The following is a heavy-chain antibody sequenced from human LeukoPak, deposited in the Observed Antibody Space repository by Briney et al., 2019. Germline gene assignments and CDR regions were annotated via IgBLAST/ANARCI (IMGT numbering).Heavy chain of an antibody. CDR3: AKDTTIRGSSGWTNF. V-gene: IGHV3-23*01. J-gene: IGHJ4*02. CDR1: GFSLRSYS. Sequence: GGSLRLSCAASGFSLRSYSMTWVRQAPGKGLEWVSAISGSGGSTYYADSVKGRFTISRDNSKNTLYLQMNSLRAEDTAVYYCAKDTTIRGSSGWTNFWGQGTLVTVSS. D-gene: IGHD6-19*01. CDR2: ISGSGGST.